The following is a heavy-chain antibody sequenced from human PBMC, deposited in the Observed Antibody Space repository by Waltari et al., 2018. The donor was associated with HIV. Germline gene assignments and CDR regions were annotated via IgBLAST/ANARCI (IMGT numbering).Heavy chain of an antibody. CDR1: RYTFTGYY. CDR2: INPNSGGT. V-gene: IGHV1-2*02. D-gene: IGHD3-22*01. CDR3: ARSITMIVVLIAWGYGMDV. Sequence: QVQLVQSGAEVKKPGTSVKVSCKASRYTFTGYYTHWVRQAPGQGLEWMGWINPNSGGTNYAQKFQDRVTMTRDTSISTAYMGLSRLRSDDTAVYYCARSITMIVVLIAWGYGMDVWGQGTTVTVSS. J-gene: IGHJ6*02.